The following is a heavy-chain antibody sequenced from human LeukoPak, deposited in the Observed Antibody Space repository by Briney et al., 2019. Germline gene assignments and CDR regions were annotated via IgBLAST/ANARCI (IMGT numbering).Heavy chain of an antibody. D-gene: IGHD5-18*01. J-gene: IGHJ4*02. CDR2: IYTSGNT. CDR3: ARVRGITSMAYFDY. CDR1: GASISNYY. V-gene: IGHV4-4*07. Sequence: PSETLSLTCTVSGASISNYYWIWIPQPAGKGLEWIGLIYTSGNTNYNPSLKSRVTMSVDTSKNQFSLKLSSVTAADTAVYYCARVRGITSMAYFDYWGQGTLVTVSS.